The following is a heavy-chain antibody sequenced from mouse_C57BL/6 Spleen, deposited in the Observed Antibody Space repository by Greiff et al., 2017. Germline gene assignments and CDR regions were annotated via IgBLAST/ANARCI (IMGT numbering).Heavy chain of an antibody. V-gene: IGHV1-50*01. D-gene: IGHD2-1*01. CDR2: IDPSDSYT. Sequence: QVQLQQPGAELVKPGASVKLSCKASGYTFTSYWMQWVKQRPGQGLEWIGEIDPSDSYTNYNQKFKGKATLTVDTSSSTAYMQLSSLTSEDSAVYYCARVGGNYRYYAMDYWGQGTSVTVSS. CDR3: ARVGGNYRYYAMDY. J-gene: IGHJ4*01. CDR1: GYTFTSYW.